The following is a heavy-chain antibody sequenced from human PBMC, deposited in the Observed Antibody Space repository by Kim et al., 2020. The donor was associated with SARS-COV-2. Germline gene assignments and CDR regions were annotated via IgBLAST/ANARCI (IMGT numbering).Heavy chain of an antibody. D-gene: IGHD6-19*01. CDR3: ARASVAGTEDPNWFDP. J-gene: IGHJ5*02. V-gene: IGHV6-1*01. Sequence: SQTLSLTCAISGDSVSSNSAAWNWIRQSPSRGLEWLGRTYYRSKWYNDYAVSVKSRITINPDTSKNQFSLQLNSVTPEDTAVYYCARASVAGTEDPNWFDPWGQGTLVTVSS. CDR1: GDSVSSNSAA. CDR2: TYYRSKWYN.